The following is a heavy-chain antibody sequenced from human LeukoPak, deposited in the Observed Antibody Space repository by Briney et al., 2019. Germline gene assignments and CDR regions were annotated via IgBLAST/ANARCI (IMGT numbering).Heavy chain of an antibody. D-gene: IGHD2-21*02. V-gene: IGHV3-23*01. CDR3: AKELPYCGGDCYSLLDY. CDR1: GFTFSSYS. J-gene: IGHJ4*02. Sequence: GGSLRLSCAASGFTFSSYSMSSVRQAPGRGLEWVSLIRGSGGSTYYADSVKGRFTIARDNSKNTLYLQMNSLRAEDTAIYYCAKELPYCGGDCYSLLDYWGQGTLVTVSS. CDR2: IRGSGGST.